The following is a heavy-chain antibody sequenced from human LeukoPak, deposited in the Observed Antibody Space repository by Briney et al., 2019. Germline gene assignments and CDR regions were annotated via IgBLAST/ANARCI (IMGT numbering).Heavy chain of an antibody. J-gene: IGHJ4*02. Sequence: GGSLRLSCAASGFTFSSYAMHWVRQAPGKGLEWVAVISYDGSNKYYADSVKGRFTISRDNSKNTLYLQMNSLRAEDTAVYYCAREPYIVATTNHFDYWGQGTLVTASS. CDR1: GFTFSSYA. D-gene: IGHD5-12*01. CDR2: ISYDGSNK. V-gene: IGHV3-30*01. CDR3: AREPYIVATTNHFDY.